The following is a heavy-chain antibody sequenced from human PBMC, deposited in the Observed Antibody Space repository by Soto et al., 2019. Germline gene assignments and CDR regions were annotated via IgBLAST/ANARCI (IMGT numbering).Heavy chain of an antibody. D-gene: IGHD2-15*01. CDR1: GFSFSGST. V-gene: IGHV3-73*02. CDR2: VGSKANNYAT. J-gene: IGHJ4*02. CDR3: LPATPYFAY. Sequence: EVQLVESGGDLVQPGGSLRLSCAASGFSFSGSTVHWVRQASGKGLEWVGRVGSKANNYATIYAASLTGSFINSRDDSKNTAYLEINSLKTEDTAVYYCLPATPYFAYWGQGTLVTVSS.